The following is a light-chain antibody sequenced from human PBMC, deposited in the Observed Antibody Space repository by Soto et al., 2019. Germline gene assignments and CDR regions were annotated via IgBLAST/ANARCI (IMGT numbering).Light chain of an antibody. CDR3: SSYTSSSPYV. J-gene: IGLJ1*01. V-gene: IGLV2-14*01. CDR2: DVS. CDR1: SSDVGGHNY. Sequence: ALTQPASVSGSPGQSITISCTGTSSDVGGHNYVSWYQQHPGKAPKLMIYDVSNRPSGVSNRFSGSKSGNTASLTISGLQAEDEAEYYCSSYTSSSPYVFRTGTKVPVL.